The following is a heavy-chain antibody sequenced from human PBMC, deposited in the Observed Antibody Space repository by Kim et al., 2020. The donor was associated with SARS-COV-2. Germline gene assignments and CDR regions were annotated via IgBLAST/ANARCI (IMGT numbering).Heavy chain of an antibody. CDR3: ARAGSSGGPDFEY. CDR1: AFTLSDYY. Sequence: GGSLRLSCAASAFTLSDYYINWVRQAPGKGLEWLGRTKDKTNSYTTEYAATVKGRFTISSDASKNSLYLQMNSLRTEDTAMYYCARAGSSGGPDFEYWG. V-gene: IGHV3-72*01. D-gene: IGHD6-25*01. J-gene: IGHJ4*01. CDR2: TKDKTNSYTT.